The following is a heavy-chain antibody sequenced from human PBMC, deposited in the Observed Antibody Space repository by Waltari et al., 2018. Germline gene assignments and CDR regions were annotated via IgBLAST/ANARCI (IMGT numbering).Heavy chain of an antibody. V-gene: IGHV3-21*01. D-gene: IGHD3-9*01. J-gene: IGHJ6*02. CDR1: GFTFSSYS. Sequence: EVQLVESGGGLVKPGGSLRLSCAASGFTFSSYSMNWVRQAPGKGLEWVSSISSSSSYIYYADSVKGRFTISRDNAKNSLYLQMNSLRAEDTAVYYCASGSGYFDWSTNDPHYGMDVWGQGTTVTVSS. CDR3: ASGSGYFDWSTNDPHYGMDV. CDR2: ISSSSSYI.